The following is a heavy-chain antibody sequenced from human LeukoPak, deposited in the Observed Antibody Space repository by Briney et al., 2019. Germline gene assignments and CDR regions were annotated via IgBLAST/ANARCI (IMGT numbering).Heavy chain of an antibody. CDR1: GYTLTELS. D-gene: IGHD7-27*01. CDR3: ATVPIHWGWNAFDI. CDR2: FDPEDGET. V-gene: IGHV1-24*01. J-gene: IGHJ3*02. Sequence: ASVKVSCKVSGYTLTELSMHWVRQAPGKGLEWMGGFDPEDGETIYAQKFQGRVTMTEDTSTDTAYMELSSLRSEDTVVYYCATVPIHWGWNAFDIWGQGTMVTVSS.